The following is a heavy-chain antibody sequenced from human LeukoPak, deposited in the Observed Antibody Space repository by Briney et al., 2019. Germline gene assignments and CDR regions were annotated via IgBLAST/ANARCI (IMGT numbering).Heavy chain of an antibody. CDR1: GGTFSSYA. Sequence: SVKVSCRASGGTFSSYAISWVRQAPGQGLEWMGRIIPIFGKANYAQKFQGRVTITTDASTGTAYMELSSLRSEDTAVYYCARGDLIVDNWFDPWGQGTLVTVSS. V-gene: IGHV1-69*05. J-gene: IGHJ5*02. CDR3: ARGDLIVDNWFDP. CDR2: IIPIFGKA. D-gene: IGHD2-21*01.